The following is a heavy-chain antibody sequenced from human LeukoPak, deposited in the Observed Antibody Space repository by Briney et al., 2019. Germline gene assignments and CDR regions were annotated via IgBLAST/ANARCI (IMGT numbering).Heavy chain of an antibody. V-gene: IGHV3-74*01. D-gene: IGHD3-10*01. Sequence: PGGSLRLSCEASGFIFLSNWMHWVRQVPGKGLVWVSLINPSGSFTTYADSVKGRFTISRDNAKNRLYMQMNSLRVEDTAVYYCARDMIRGVVYNWGQGTLVTVSS. CDR2: INPSGSFT. CDR3: ARDMIRGVVYN. CDR1: GFIFLSNW. J-gene: IGHJ4*02.